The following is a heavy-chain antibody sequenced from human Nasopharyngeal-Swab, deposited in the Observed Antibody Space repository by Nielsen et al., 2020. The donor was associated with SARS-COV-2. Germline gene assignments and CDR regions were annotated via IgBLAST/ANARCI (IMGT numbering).Heavy chain of an antibody. V-gene: IGHV4-59*12. CDR1: GGSFRSYY. CDR2: YYYSGIT. CDR3: AREVVGGLVDS. Sequence: SNTLTPTVAVLGGSFRSYYWSWIRHFTGTGLERIGHYYYSGITNYNPSLKSRVTILIDTSKNQFSLNLNSVTAADTAVYYCAREVVGGLVDSWGQGTLVTVSS. J-gene: IGHJ4*02. D-gene: IGHD1-26*01.